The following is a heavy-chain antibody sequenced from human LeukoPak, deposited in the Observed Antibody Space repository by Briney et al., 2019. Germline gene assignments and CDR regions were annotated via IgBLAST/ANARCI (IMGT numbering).Heavy chain of an antibody. Sequence: SETLSLTCTVSGGSMSSSYWSWIPQPPGKGLEWIGDIYYSGVSTKYNPSLNSRVTMSVDTSKNQFSLKLSSVTAADTAVYYCARVLRYFDWPSVYGMDVWGKGTTVAVSS. CDR1: GGSMSSSY. CDR3: ARVLRYFDWPSVYGMDV. D-gene: IGHD3-9*01. V-gene: IGHV4-59*01. CDR2: IYYSGVST. J-gene: IGHJ6*04.